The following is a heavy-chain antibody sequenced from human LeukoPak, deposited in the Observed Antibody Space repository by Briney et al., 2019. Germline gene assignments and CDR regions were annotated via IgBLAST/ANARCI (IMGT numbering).Heavy chain of an antibody. J-gene: IGHJ4*02. CDR1: GGTNYA. CDR3: ARDEPIYDFWSGYYGSETYYFDY. CDR2: IIPVLDVA. V-gene: IGHV1-69*10. D-gene: IGHD3-3*01. Sequence: SVKVSCKVSGGTNYALSWLRQAPGQGLEWMGGIIPVLDVANSAQKFQGRVTFTADKSTSTVYMELRSLRSDDTAVYYCARDEPIYDFWSGYYGSETYYFDYWGQGTLVTVSS.